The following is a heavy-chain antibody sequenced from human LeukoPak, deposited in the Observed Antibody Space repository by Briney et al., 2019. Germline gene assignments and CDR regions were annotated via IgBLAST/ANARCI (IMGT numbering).Heavy chain of an antibody. CDR2: IKQDGSEK. Sequence: GGSLRLSCAASGFTFSSYWMSWVRQAPGKGLEWVANIKQDGSEKYYVGSVKGRFTISGDNAKNSLYLQMNSLRAEDTAVYYCARDRDFWSGYSSPSDYWGQGTLVTVSS. CDR1: GFTFSSYW. V-gene: IGHV3-7*01. J-gene: IGHJ4*02. CDR3: ARDRDFWSGYSSPSDY. D-gene: IGHD3-3*01.